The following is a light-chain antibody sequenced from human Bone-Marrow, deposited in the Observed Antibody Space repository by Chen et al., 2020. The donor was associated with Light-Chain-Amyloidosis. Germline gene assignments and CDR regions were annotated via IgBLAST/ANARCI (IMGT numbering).Light chain of an antibody. CDR3: QQYHDWPPIT. CDR1: QSVRSN. J-gene: IGKJ5*01. Sequence: EIVMTQSPASVTVSPGESVTLSCRASQSVRSNLAWYQQRPGQAPRLLISAASTRASNVPVRFSGSGSGTEFTLTISTLQSEDFVVYYCQQYHDWPPITFGQGTRLEIK. CDR2: AAS. V-gene: IGKV3-15*01.